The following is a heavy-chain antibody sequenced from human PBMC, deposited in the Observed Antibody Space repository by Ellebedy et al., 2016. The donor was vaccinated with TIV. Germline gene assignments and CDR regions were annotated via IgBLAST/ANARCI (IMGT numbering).Heavy chain of an antibody. CDR1: GGTFSSYA. D-gene: IGHD1-26*01. Sequence: SVKVSXXASGGTFSSYAISWVRQAPGQGLEWMGRIIPILGIANYAQKFQGRVTITADKSTSTAYMELSSLRSEDTAVYYCARGLVGASAYWGQGTLVTVSS. CDR2: IIPILGIA. J-gene: IGHJ4*02. CDR3: ARGLVGASAY. V-gene: IGHV1-69*04.